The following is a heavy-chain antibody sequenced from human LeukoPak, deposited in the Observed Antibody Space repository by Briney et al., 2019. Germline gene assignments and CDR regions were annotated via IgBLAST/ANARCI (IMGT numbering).Heavy chain of an antibody. CDR2: ISWNSGSI. J-gene: IGHJ3*02. V-gene: IGHV3-9*01. Sequence: GGSLRLSCAAPGFTFDDYAMHWVRQAPGKGLEWVSGISWNSGSIGYADSVKGRFTISRDNAKNSLYLQMNSLRAEDTALYYCAKDIAPGVSAFDIWGQGTMVTVSS. CDR1: GFTFDDYA. CDR3: AKDIAPGVSAFDI.